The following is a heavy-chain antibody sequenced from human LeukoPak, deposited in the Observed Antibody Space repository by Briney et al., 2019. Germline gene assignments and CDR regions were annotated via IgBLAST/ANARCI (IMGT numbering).Heavy chain of an antibody. CDR3: ARVKGTTTWSHWFDP. J-gene: IGHJ5*02. CDR1: GRTVSGNY. Sequence: PGGSLRLSCAASGRTVSGNYMSWVRQAPGKGLEWVSVIYSGGSTYYADSVKGRFTISRDNSKNTLYLQMNSLRAEDTAVYYCARVKGTTTWSHWFDPWGQGTLVTVSS. D-gene: IGHD2-2*01. V-gene: IGHV3-66*02. CDR2: IYSGGST.